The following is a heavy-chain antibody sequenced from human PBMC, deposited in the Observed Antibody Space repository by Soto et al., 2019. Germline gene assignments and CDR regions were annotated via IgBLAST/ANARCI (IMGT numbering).Heavy chain of an antibody. CDR2: ISAYNGNT. CDR1: VYTFTSYG. CDR3: ARDVVVVAARWFDP. J-gene: IGHJ5*02. V-gene: IGHV1-18*01. D-gene: IGHD2-15*01. Sequence: ASVKVSCTESVYTFTSYGISWVRQAPGQGLEWMGWISAYNGNTNYAQKLQGRVTMTTDTSTSTAYMELRSLRSDDTAVYYCARDVVVVAARWFDPWGQGTLVTVSS.